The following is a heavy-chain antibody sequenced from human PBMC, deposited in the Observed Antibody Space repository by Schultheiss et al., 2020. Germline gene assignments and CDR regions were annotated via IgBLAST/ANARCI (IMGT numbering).Heavy chain of an antibody. CDR2: IYHSGST. J-gene: IGHJ5*02. Sequence: SQTLSLTCAVSGGSISSGGYSWSWIRQPPGKGLEWIGYIYHSGSTYYNPSLKSRVTMSVDTSKNQFSLKLSSVTAADTAVYYCARAVEISGRFWSGYPMARWFDPWGQGTLVTVSS. CDR3: ARAVEISGRFWSGYPMARWFDP. CDR1: GGSISSGGYS. D-gene: IGHD3-3*01. V-gene: IGHV4-30-2*01.